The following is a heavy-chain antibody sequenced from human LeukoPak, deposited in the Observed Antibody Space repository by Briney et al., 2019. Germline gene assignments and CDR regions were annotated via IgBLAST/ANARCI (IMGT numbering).Heavy chain of an antibody. CDR3: ARVYYGSGSLHYYYYYMNV. CDR2: IQYDGSNQ. Sequence: GGSLRLSCAASRFTFSTYGMHWVRQAPGKGLEWVAYIQYDGSNQQYADSVKGRFTLSRDISKNTLYLQMNSLRAEDTAVYYCARVYYGSGSLHYYYYYMNVWGKGTTVTISS. V-gene: IGHV3-30*02. D-gene: IGHD3-10*01. J-gene: IGHJ6*03. CDR1: RFTFSTYG.